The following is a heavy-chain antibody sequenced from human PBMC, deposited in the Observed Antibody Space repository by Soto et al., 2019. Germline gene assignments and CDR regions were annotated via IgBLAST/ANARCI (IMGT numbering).Heavy chain of an antibody. Sequence: EVQLVESGGGLVQPGGSLRLSCAASGFTFSNYWMDWVRQAPGKGLVWVSRIKRDGSSISYADSVKGRVTISRDNAKNTLYLQMNSLGAEDTAVYYWARDGCRGGDLDYWGQGTLVTVSS. CDR2: IKRDGSSI. V-gene: IGHV3-74*01. CDR3: ARDGCRGGDLDY. D-gene: IGHD2-21*02. J-gene: IGHJ4*02. CDR1: GFTFSNYW.